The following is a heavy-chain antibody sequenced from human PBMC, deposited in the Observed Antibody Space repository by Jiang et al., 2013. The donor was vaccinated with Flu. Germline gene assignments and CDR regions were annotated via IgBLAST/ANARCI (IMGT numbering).Heavy chain of an antibody. CDR3: ARTIGYSGYD. D-gene: IGHD5-12*01. CDR2: IDPSDSYI. J-gene: IGHJ3*01. V-gene: IGHV5-10-1*01. Sequence: GAEVKKPGESLRISCKGSGYSFTSYWITWVRQMPGKGLEWRGRIDPSDSYINYSPSFQGRVTISADKSISTAYLQWSSLKASDTAMYYCARTIGYSGYDWGQGTMVTVSS. CDR1: GYSFTSYW.